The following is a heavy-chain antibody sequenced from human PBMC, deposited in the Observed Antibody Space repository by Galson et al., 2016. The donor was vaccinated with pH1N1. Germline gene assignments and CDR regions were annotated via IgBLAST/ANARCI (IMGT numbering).Heavy chain of an antibody. V-gene: IGHV3-23*01. CDR3: LKYDSSGFYYGRLID. Sequence: SLRLSCAASGFTFSNFAMGWVRRAPVKGLEWVSAISGSGESTYYADSVKGRFTISRDNPKNTLYLQLNSLRAGDTAVYYCLKYDSSGFYYGRLIDWGQGTLVTVSS. CDR2: ISGSGEST. J-gene: IGHJ4*02. D-gene: IGHD3-22*01. CDR1: GFTFSNFA.